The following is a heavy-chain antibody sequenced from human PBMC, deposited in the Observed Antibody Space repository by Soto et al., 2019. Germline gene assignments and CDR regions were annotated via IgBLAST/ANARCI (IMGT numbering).Heavy chain of an antibody. CDR3: ARADDYSNYDRYFDY. Sequence: ASVKVSCKASGYTFTGYYMHWVRQAPGQGLEWMGWINPNSGGTNYAQKFQGRVTMTRDTSISTAYMELSRLRSDDAAVYYCARADDYSNYDRYFDYWGQGTLVTVSS. V-gene: IGHV1-2*02. CDR2: INPNSGGT. D-gene: IGHD4-4*01. CDR1: GYTFTGYY. J-gene: IGHJ4*02.